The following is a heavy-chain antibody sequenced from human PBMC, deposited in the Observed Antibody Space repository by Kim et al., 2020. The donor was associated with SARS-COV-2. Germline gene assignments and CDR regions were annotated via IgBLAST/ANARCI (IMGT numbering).Heavy chain of an antibody. D-gene: IGHD6-25*01. J-gene: IGHJ5*02. V-gene: IGHV3-30*01. Sequence: YDADSGKGRFTISRDNSKKTRYLQRNSLRAEDTAVYYCARSAGYTGWFDPWGQGTLVTVSS. CDR3: ARSAGYTGWFDP.